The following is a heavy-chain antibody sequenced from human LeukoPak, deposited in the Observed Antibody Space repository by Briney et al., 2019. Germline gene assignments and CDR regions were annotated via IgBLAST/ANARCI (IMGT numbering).Heavy chain of an antibody. CDR1: GFTFSNYG. CDR2: IRFDGSDK. J-gene: IGHJ3*02. CDR3: ARRMKIRDAFDI. V-gene: IGHV3-30*02. Sequence: GGSLRLSCAASGFTFSNYGMHWVRQAPGKGLEWVAFIRFDGSDKFYADSVKGRFTISRDSSKNTLFLQMNSLRAEDTAVYYCARRMKIRDAFDIWGQGTMVTVSS.